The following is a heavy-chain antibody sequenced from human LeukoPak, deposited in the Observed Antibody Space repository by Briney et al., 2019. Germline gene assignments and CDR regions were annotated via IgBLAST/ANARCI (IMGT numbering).Heavy chain of an antibody. Sequence: GAPVKVSCKASGYTFTGYYMHWVRQAPGQGLEWMGWINPNSGGTNYAQKFQGRVTMTRDTFISTAYMELSRLRSDDTAVYYCAREVYYYDSSGYYQPEPFDYWGQGTLVTVPS. CDR2: INPNSGGT. D-gene: IGHD3-22*01. J-gene: IGHJ4*02. CDR1: GYTFTGYY. V-gene: IGHV1-2*02. CDR3: AREVYYYDSSGYYQPEPFDY.